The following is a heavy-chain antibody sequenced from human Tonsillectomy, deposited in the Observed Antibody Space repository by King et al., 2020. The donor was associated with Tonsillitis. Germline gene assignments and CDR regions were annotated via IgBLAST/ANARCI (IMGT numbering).Heavy chain of an antibody. CDR1: GGSISSGSYY. CDR3: AGGRDGYNYELY. Sequence: VQLQESGPGLVKPSQTLSLTCTVSGGSISSGSYYWSWIRQPAGKGLEWIGRIYASGSADYNPSLKSRVTISVDTSKNQFSLKLSSVTAADTAVYYCAGGRDGYNYELYWGQGTLVTVPS. CDR2: IYASGSA. D-gene: IGHD5-24*01. V-gene: IGHV4-61*02. J-gene: IGHJ4*02.